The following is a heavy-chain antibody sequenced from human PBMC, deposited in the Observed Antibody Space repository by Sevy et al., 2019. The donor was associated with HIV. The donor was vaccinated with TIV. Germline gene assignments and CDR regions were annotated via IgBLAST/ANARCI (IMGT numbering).Heavy chain of an antibody. V-gene: IGHV4-59*08. CDR1: GGSITSLY. J-gene: IGHJ4*02. Sequence: SETLSLTCTVSGGSITSLYWNWIRQPPGKGLEWIANSYYNGHINYNPSLKSRVTLSLDMSKNQFSLRLSSVTAADTAMYYCAGENAWGRGYSWGQGTLVTVSS. D-gene: IGHD1-26*01. CDR3: AGENAWGRGYS. CDR2: SYYNGHI.